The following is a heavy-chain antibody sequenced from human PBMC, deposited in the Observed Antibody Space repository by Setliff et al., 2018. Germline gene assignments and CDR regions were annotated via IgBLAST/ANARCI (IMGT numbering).Heavy chain of an antibody. CDR1: GGTFRTDG. J-gene: IGHJ4*02. V-gene: IGHV1-69*13. Sequence: SVKVSCKASGGTFRTDGFSWVRQAPGQGLEWMGRIIPVFRTANYAQKFRGRVTITADEVARTAYMELSTLRSEDTAVYYCARDTRDKYDSSGYYLSLDSWGQGSLVTV. CDR3: ARDTRDKYDSSGYYLSLDS. CDR2: IIPVFRTA. D-gene: IGHD3-22*01.